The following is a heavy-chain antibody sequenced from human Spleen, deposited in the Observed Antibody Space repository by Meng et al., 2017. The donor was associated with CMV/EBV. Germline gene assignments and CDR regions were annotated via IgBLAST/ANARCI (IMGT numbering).Heavy chain of an antibody. D-gene: IGHD1-14*01. V-gene: IGHV4-39*01. CDR2: VVYSGTT. Sequence: RRQGEGRGLVKPQETLCLTCRVSGGSSSRSSYYWAWIRQPPGEGLEWIGSVVYSGTTYYTSSLKSRVSISVDTSKNQFSLKLSSVTAADTAVYYCARHHHSPTFDYWGQGTLVTVSS. J-gene: IGHJ4*02. CDR3: ARHHHSPTFDY. CDR1: GGSSSRSSYY.